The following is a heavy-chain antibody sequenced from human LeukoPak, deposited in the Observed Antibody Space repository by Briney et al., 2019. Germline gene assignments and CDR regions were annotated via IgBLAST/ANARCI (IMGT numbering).Heavy chain of an antibody. J-gene: IGHJ4*02. CDR1: GYTFTSYG. CDR3: ARDLTGTTDY. D-gene: IGHD1-7*01. V-gene: IGHV1-69*13. CDR2: IIPIFGTA. Sequence: GASVKVSCKASGYTFTSYGISWVRQAPGQGLEWMGGIIPIFGTANYAQKFQGRVTITADESTSTAYMELSSLRSEDTAVYYCARDLTGTTDYWGQGTLVTVSS.